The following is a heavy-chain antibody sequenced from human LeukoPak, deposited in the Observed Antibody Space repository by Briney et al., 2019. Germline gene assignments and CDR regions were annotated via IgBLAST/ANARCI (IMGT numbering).Heavy chain of an antibody. J-gene: IGHJ4*02. CDR2: ISTSSNYR. CDR3: ARVSSSYFDY. CDR1: GFRFSSYA. V-gene: IGHV3-21*01. D-gene: IGHD6-13*01. Sequence: GRSLRLSCAASGFRFSSYAMHWVRQAPGKGLEWVSSISTSSNYRYYADSVKGRFTISRDNAKKLLYLQMNSLRAEDTAVYYCARVSSSYFDYWGQGTLVTVSS.